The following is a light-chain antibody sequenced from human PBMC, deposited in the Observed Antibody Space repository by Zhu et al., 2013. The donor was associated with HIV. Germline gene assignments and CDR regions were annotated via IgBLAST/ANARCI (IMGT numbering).Light chain of an antibody. CDR2: WSS. CDR3: QQYYSTPYT. V-gene: IGKV4-1*01. Sequence: DIVMTQSPDSLAVSLGERATINCKSSQSVFYSSNNKNYLAWYQQKPGQPPKLLISWSSTRESGVPDRFSGSGSGTGFTLTISSLQAEDVAVYYCQQYYSTPYTFGQGTKLEIK. J-gene: IGKJ2*01. CDR1: QSVFYSSNNKNY.